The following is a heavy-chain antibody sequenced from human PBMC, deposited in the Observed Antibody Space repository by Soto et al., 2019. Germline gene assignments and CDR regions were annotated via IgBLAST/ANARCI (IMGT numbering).Heavy chain of an antibody. V-gene: IGHV4-59*02. CDR3: VGAYCSSTSCYGVGAFEI. CDR1: GASVTSYY. CDR2: VFHSGIT. J-gene: IGHJ3*02. D-gene: IGHD2-2*01. Sequence: ETLSLTCTVFGASVTSYYWSWLRPPPGKGLEWIGYVFHSGITKYSPSLKSRVTISVDTSKNQFSLKLSSVTAADTAVYYCVGAYCSSTSCYGVGAFEIWGQGTMVTVSS.